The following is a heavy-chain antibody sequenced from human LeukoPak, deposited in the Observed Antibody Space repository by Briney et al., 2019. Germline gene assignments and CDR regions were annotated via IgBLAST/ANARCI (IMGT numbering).Heavy chain of an antibody. J-gene: IGHJ6*02. V-gene: IGHV1-69*04. D-gene: IGHD3-22*01. Sequence: SVKVSCKASGGTFSSYAISWVRRAPGQGLEWMGRIIPILGIANYAQKFQGRVTITADKSTSTAYMELSSLRSEDTAVYYCASYRYYDSSGYFIYGMDVWGQGTTVTVSS. CDR2: IIPILGIA. CDR3: ASYRYYDSSGYFIYGMDV. CDR1: GGTFSSYA.